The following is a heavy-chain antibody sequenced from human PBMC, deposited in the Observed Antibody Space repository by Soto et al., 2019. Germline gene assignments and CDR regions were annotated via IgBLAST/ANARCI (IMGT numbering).Heavy chain of an antibody. Sequence: ASVKVSCKASGYTFSAYYIHWLRQAPGQGLEWMGWINPNSGGTDYSQKFQGRVTVTRDTSISTVYMELSRLRSDDTALYYCAREGVRYYDSSATGGWFDPWGRGTLVTVSS. CDR3: AREGVRYYDSSATGGWFDP. J-gene: IGHJ5*02. D-gene: IGHD3-22*01. CDR2: INPNSGGT. CDR1: GYTFSAYY. V-gene: IGHV1-2*02.